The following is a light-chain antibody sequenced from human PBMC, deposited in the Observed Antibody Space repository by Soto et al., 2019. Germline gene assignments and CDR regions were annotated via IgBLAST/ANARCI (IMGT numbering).Light chain of an antibody. J-gene: IGKJ4*01. V-gene: IGKV3-20*01. CDR3: EQYDKSIT. Sequence: EIVLTQSPGTLSLSPGERATLSCRASQSVSSSYLAWYQQKPGQAPRLLIYGASSRATGIPDRFSGSGSGIDFTLTINRLEPEDFAVYYCEQYDKSITFGGGTKVEIK. CDR2: GAS. CDR1: QSVSSSY.